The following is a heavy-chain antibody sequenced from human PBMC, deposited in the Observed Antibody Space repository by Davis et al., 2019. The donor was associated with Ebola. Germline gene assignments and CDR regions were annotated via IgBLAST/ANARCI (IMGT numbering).Heavy chain of an antibody. CDR1: GYTFTSYY. Sequence: ASVKVSCKASGYTFTSYYMHWVRQAPGQGLEWMGMINPSDGSAYYAQRSQGRVTMTRDTSTTTVYMELSGLRSEDTAVYYCARSLGYSYGVDYWGQGTLVTVSS. CDR3: ARSLGYSYGVDY. J-gene: IGHJ4*02. V-gene: IGHV1-46*03. CDR2: INPSDGSA. D-gene: IGHD5-18*01.